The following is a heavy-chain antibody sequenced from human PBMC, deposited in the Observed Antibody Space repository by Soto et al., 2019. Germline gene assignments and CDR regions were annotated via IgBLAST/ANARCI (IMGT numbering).Heavy chain of an antibody. CDR1: GFTFSSYA. D-gene: IGHD3-3*01. V-gene: IGHV3-23*01. CDR2: ISGSGGST. J-gene: IGHJ1*01. CDR3: AKEARELRFLEWLIEYFQH. Sequence: EVQLLESGGGLVQPGGSLRLSCAASGFTFSSYAMSWVRQAPGKGLEWVSAISGSGGSTYYADSVKGRFTISRDNSKNTRYLQMNSLRAEDTAVYYCAKEARELRFLEWLIEYFQHWGQGTLVTVSS.